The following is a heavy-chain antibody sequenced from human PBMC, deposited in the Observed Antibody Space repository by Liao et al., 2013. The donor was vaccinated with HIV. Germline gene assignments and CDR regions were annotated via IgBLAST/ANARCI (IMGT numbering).Heavy chain of an antibody. D-gene: IGHD2-15*01. Sequence: QVQLQESGPGLVKPSQTLSLTCTVSGGSISSGSYYWSWIRQPAGKGLEWIGRIYTSGSTNYNPSLKSRVTISVDTSKNQFSLKLSSVTAADTAVYYCARDRPHCSGGSCYGKDTAKMYYYYYMDVWGKGTTVTVSS. V-gene: IGHV4-61*02. CDR1: GGSISSGSYY. CDR2: IYTSGST. J-gene: IGHJ6*03. CDR3: ARDRPHCSGGSCYGKDTAKMYYYYYMDV.